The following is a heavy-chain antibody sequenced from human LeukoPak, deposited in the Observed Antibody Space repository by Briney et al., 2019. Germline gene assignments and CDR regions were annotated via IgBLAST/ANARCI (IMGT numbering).Heavy chain of an antibody. V-gene: IGHV3-48*01. CDR1: GFIFSRDS. CDR3: VRDNPRCCGVVPANIDDF. D-gene: IGHD2-15*01. J-gene: IGHJ4*02. CDR2: ISRDSDIK. Sequence: PGGSLRLSCAASGFIFSRDSMNWVRQAPGKGLEWISYISRDSDIKFYADSVRGRFTISRDNAQNSLHLQMNSLRADDTAIYYCVRDNPRCCGVVPANIDDFWGQGTLVTVSS.